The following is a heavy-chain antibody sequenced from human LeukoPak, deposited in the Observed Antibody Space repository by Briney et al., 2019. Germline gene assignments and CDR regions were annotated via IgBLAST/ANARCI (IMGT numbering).Heavy chain of an antibody. J-gene: IGHJ4*02. CDR3: GRDQFCGGGTCYYLLFDF. V-gene: IGHV1-2*02. Sequence: ASVKVSCKASGYTFTAHYMHWVRQAPEQGLEWMGWINPNSGGTKLAQHFQGRVTLTRDTSISTAYMELTSLRSDDTAVYHCGRDQFCGGGTCYYLLFDFWGLGTLVTVSS. CDR2: INPNSGGT. CDR1: GYTFTAHY. D-gene: IGHD2-15*01.